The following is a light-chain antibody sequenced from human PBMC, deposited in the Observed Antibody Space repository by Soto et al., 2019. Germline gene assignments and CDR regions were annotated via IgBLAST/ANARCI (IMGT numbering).Light chain of an antibody. J-gene: IGLJ2*01. CDR1: SSDVGAYNS. CDR2: DVS. CDR3: CSYAGSIPVL. Sequence: QSVLTQPRSVSGSPGQSVTISCTGTSSDVGAYNSVSWYQQHPGKAPILMIYDVSKRPSGVSDRFSGSKSGNTASLTITGLQADDEGDYYCCSYAGSIPVLFGGGTQLTVL. V-gene: IGLV2-11*01.